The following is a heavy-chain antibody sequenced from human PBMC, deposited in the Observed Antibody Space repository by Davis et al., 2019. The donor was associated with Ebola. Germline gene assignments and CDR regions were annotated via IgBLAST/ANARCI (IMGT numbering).Heavy chain of an antibody. Sequence: PGGSLRLSCAASGFTFSDSAMHWVRQAPGKGLEWVALMSHDGNKEYYSDSVKGRFTISRDNSRNTVFLQMNSLRPEDTAVYYCVRGVPWDGIDSNWGQGTLVTVSS. D-gene: IGHD6-13*01. CDR2: MSHDGNKE. CDR1: GFTFSDSA. CDR3: VRGVPWDGIDSN. V-gene: IGHV3-30*03. J-gene: IGHJ4*02.